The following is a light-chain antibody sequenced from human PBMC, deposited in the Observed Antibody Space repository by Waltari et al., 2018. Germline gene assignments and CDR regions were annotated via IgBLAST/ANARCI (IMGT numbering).Light chain of an antibody. J-gene: IGLJ2*01. V-gene: IGLV2-14*03. CDR3: SSYTSSTSVV. CDR2: DVN. Sequence: QSALTQPASVSGSPGQSLTISCTRTSRDVGGYNFVSWYQHHPGKAPKLLIYDVNNRPSGVSDRFSGSKSGNTASLTISGLQAEDEADYYCSSYTSSTSVVFGGGTQLTVL. CDR1: SRDVGGYNF.